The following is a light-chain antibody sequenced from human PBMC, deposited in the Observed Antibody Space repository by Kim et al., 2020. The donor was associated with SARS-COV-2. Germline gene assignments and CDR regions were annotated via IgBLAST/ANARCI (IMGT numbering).Light chain of an antibody. J-gene: IGKJ2*01. Sequence: SASVGDRVTITCRASQVINSGLSWYQQKPGQVPTLLIYTASTLRSGVPSRFRGSGSGTDFTLTINGLQPEDVATYYCLQDYVTPYTFGQGTKLEI. V-gene: IGKV1-27*01. CDR1: QVINSG. CDR2: TAS. CDR3: LQDYVTPYT.